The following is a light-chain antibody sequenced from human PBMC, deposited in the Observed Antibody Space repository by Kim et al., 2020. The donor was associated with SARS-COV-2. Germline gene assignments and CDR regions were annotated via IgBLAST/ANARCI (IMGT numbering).Light chain of an antibody. CDR2: WAS. CDR3: QQYYSLWT. V-gene: IGKV4-1*01. CDR1: QSVVYSSNNKNY. J-gene: IGKJ1*01. Sequence: DIVMTQSPDSLAVSLGVRATINCKSSQSVVYSSNNKNYLAWYQQKPGQPPKLLIYWASTRESGVPDRFSGSGSGTDFTLTISSLQAEDVAVYYCQQYYSLWTFGQGTKVDIK.